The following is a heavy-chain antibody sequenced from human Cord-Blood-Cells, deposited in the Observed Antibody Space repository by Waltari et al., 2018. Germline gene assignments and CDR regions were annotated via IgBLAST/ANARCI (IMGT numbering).Heavy chain of an antibody. V-gene: IGHV4-39*01. J-gene: IGHJ5*02. CDR3: ARHEGMWFDP. CDR1: GGSISSSSYS. CDR2: IYYSGST. D-gene: IGHD3-10*01. Sequence: QLQLQESGPGLVKPSETLSLPCPVSGGSISSSSYSRAWSRQPPGKGLEWIGSIYYSGSTYYNPSLKSRVTISVDTSKNQFSLKLSSVTAADTAVYYCARHEGMWFDPWGQGTLVTVSS.